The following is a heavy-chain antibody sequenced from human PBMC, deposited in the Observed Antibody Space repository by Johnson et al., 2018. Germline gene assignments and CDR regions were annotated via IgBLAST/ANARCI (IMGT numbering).Heavy chain of an antibody. Sequence: VQLVESGGGLVQPGRSXRLSCAASGFTFDDYAMHRVRQAPGKGLEWVSGISWNSGSIGYADHVKGRLTISRDNAKNSLYLQMNSLRAEERTLYYCAKDGGVVVAATPDYYYYYMDVWGKGTTVTVSS. CDR2: ISWNSGSI. J-gene: IGHJ6*03. V-gene: IGHV3-9*01. CDR1: GFTFDDYA. CDR3: AKDGGVVVAATPDYYYYYMDV. D-gene: IGHD2-15*01.